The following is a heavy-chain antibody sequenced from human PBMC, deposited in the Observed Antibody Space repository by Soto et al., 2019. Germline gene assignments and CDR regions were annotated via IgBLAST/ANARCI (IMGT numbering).Heavy chain of an antibody. J-gene: IGHJ4*02. V-gene: IGHV1-69*13. D-gene: IGHD3-10*01. Sequence: VKVSCKASGGTFSSYAISWVRQAPGQGLEWMGGIIPIFGTANYAQKFQGRVTITADESTSTAYMELSSLRSEDTAVYYCARDRYYYGSGPHQYWGQGTLVTVSS. CDR1: GGTFSSYA. CDR2: IIPIFGTA. CDR3: ARDRYYYGSGPHQY.